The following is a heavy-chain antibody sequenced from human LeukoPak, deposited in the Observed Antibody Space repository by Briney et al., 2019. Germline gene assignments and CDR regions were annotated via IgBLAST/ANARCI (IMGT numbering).Heavy chain of an antibody. V-gene: IGHV3-66*01. CDR1: GFTVSSNY. Sequence: GSLRLSCTASGFTVSSNYMSWVRQVPGKGLEWVSVIYIGGSTYYADAVRGRFIISRDNSKNTVHLQMNSLRAEDTAVYYCARGVGDCRGGSCYYWGQGTLVTVSS. D-gene: IGHD2-15*01. J-gene: IGHJ4*02. CDR3: ARGVGDCRGGSCYY. CDR2: IYIGGST.